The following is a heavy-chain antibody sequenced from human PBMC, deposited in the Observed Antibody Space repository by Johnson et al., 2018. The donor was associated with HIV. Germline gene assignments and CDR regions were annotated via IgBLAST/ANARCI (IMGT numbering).Heavy chain of an antibody. Sequence: QVQLVESGWGVVQPGRSLRLSCTASGFTFSSYGLHWVRQAPGKGLEWVAVIWYDGSNKYYADSVKGRFTISRDNSKNTLYLQMNSLRAEDTAVYYCARERRPWGPDAFDIWGQGTMVTVSS. V-gene: IGHV3-33*01. D-gene: IGHD3-16*01. J-gene: IGHJ3*02. CDR2: IWYDGSNK. CDR3: ARERRPWGPDAFDI. CDR1: GFTFSSYG.